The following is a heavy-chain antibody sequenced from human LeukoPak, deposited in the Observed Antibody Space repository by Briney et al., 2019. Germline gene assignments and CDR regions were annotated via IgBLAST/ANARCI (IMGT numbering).Heavy chain of an antibody. CDR1: GGSISSYY. CDR3: ARVEGNYDFWSGYSTDAFDI. V-gene: IGHV4-59*01. J-gene: IGHJ3*02. CDR2: IYYSGST. D-gene: IGHD3-3*01. Sequence: SETLSLTCTVSGGSISSYYWSWIRQPPGKGLEWIGYIYYSGSTNYNPSLKSRVTISVDTSKNQFSLKLSSVTAADTAVYYCARVEGNYDFWSGYSTDAFDIWGQGTMVTVSS.